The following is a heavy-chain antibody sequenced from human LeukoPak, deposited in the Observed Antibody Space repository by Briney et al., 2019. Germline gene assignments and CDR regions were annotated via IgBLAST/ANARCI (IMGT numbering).Heavy chain of an antibody. J-gene: IGHJ4*02. V-gene: IGHV3-21*01. CDR2: ISSSSSYI. CDR1: GFTFSSYS. D-gene: IGHD6-19*01. Sequence: GGSLRLSCAASGFTFSSYSMNWVRQAPGKGLEWVSSISSSSSYIYYADSVKGRFTISRDNDKNSLYLQMNSLRAEDTAVYYCARGYSSCWYRYFDYWGQGTLVAVSS. CDR3: ARGYSSCWYRYFDY.